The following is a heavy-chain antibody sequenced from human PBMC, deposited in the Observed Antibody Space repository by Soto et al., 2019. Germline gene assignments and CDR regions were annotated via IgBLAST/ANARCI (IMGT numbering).Heavy chain of an antibody. Sequence: SETLSLTCSVPGGSVSDKTYYWSWIRQPPGKRLEWIGYVYYSGTTNYNPSLKSRVTIPVDLSKNQFSLRLSSVTTADTALYYCARTTAVPNSLRSRYFFDYWGQGTLVTVSS. CDR3: ARTTAVPNSLRSRYFFDY. CDR1: GGSVSDKTYY. J-gene: IGHJ4*02. V-gene: IGHV4-61*01. D-gene: IGHD4-17*01. CDR2: VYYSGTT.